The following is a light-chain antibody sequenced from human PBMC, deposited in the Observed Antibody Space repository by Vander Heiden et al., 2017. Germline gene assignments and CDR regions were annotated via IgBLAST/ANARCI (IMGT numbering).Light chain of an antibody. CDR2: DAS. CDR1: QSVSSY. J-gene: IGKJ3*01. CDR3: QQRSYWPLFT. Sequence: EIVLTQSPATLSLSPGERATLSCRASQSVSSYLAWYQQKPGQAPRLLIYDASNRATGIPARFSGSGSGTDFTLTISSLEPEDFAVYYCQQRSYWPLFTFGHGTKVDIK. V-gene: IGKV3-11*01.